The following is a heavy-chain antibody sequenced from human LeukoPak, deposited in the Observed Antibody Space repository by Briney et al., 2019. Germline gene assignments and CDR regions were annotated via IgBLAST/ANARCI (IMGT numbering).Heavy chain of an antibody. CDR1: GFNVSSNY. CDR3: ARDGGGWENWFDP. J-gene: IGHJ5*02. Sequence: GGSLRLSCAASGFNVSSNYMSWVRQAPGKGLEWVSVIYNGGFTYYVDSVKGRLTISRDNAKNSLYLQMNSLRVEDTAVYYCARDGGGWENWFDPWGQGTLVTVSS. V-gene: IGHV3-53*01. D-gene: IGHD3-16*01. CDR2: IYNGGFT.